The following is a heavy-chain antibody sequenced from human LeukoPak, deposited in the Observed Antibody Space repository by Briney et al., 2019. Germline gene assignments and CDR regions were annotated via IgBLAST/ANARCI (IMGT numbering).Heavy chain of an antibody. V-gene: IGHV4-61*02. CDR3: ARDEARTGYIHY. D-gene: IGHD3-9*01. Sequence: SETLSLTCTVSGGSISSSSYYWSWIRQPAGKGLEWIGRIYISGTTNYNPSLKSRVTMSLDTSQNQLSLRLTSVTAADTAVYYCARDEARTGYIHYWGQGTLITVSS. CDR2: IYISGTT. J-gene: IGHJ4*02. CDR1: GGSISSSSYY.